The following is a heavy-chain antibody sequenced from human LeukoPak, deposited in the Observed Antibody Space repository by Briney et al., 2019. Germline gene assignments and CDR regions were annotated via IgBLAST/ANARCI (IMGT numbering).Heavy chain of an antibody. CDR2: IIPILGIA. J-gene: IGHJ5*02. Sequence: ASVKVSCKASGGTFSSYAISWVRQAPGQGLEWIGRIIPILGIANYAQKFQGRVTITADKSTSTAYMELSSLRSEDTAVYYCASDDSYGSGSYYDLNNWFDPWGQGTLVTVSP. D-gene: IGHD3-10*01. CDR3: ASDDSYGSGSYYDLNNWFDP. V-gene: IGHV1-69*04. CDR1: GGTFSSYA.